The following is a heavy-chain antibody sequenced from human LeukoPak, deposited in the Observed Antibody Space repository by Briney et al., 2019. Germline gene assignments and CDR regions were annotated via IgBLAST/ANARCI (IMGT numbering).Heavy chain of an antibody. CDR3: ARDITRARGTDAFDI. D-gene: IGHD3-10*01. CDR1: GGSISSYY. V-gene: IGHV4-59*01. Sequence: PSGTLSLTCTVSGGSISSYYWSWIRQPPGKGLEWIGYIYYSGSTNYNPSLKSRVTISVDTSKNQFSLKLSSVNAADTAVYYCARDITRARGTDAFDIWGQGTMVTVSS. J-gene: IGHJ3*02. CDR2: IYYSGST.